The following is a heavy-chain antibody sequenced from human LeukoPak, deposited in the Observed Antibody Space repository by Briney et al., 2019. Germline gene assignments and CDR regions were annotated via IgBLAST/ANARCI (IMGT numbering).Heavy chain of an antibody. CDR2: ISTSGGSK. D-gene: IGHD6-19*01. Sequence: GGSLRLSCVASGFTFSTYAMSWVRQAPGKGLEWVSGISTSGGSKFYADSVKGRFTISRDNSKNTLYLQMNSLSAEDAAVYYCAKYSSGWYGIDYWGQGTLVTVSS. CDR3: AKYSSGWYGIDY. V-gene: IGHV3-23*01. J-gene: IGHJ4*02. CDR1: GFTFSTYA.